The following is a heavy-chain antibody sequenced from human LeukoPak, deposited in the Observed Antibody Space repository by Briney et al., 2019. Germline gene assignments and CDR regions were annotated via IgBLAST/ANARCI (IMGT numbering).Heavy chain of an antibody. Sequence: SETLSLTCTVSGGSISSYYWSWIRQPPGKGLEWTGYIYYSGSTNYNPSLKSRVTISVDTSKDQFSLKLSSVTAADTAVYYCARAEHYYDSSGFDYWGQGTLVTVSS. J-gene: IGHJ4*02. CDR3: ARAEHYYDSSGFDY. CDR2: IYYSGST. D-gene: IGHD3-22*01. V-gene: IGHV4-59*01. CDR1: GGSISSYY.